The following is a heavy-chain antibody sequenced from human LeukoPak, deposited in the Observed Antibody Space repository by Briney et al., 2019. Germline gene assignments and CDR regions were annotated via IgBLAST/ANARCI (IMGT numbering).Heavy chain of an antibody. J-gene: IGHJ6*03. CDR2: VRGKSIAI. V-gene: IGHV3-48*04. D-gene: IGHD2-2*01. CDR1: GFTFATDS. CDR3: ARRGDRFCTSMNCPPHSYYYYMDV. Sequence: GGSLRLSCAASGFTFATDSMNWVRQAPGKGLEWLSFVRGKSIAIYYADSVKGRFTISRDNAKESVYLHMSSLRAEDTAVYYCARRGDRFCTSMNCPPHSYYYYMDVWGKGTTVSVSS.